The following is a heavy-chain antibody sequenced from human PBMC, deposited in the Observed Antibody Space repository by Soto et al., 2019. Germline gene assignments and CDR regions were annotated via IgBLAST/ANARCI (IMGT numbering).Heavy chain of an antibody. D-gene: IGHD3-10*01. CDR3: AKDRHPYGPAGYGLDV. CDR1: GDSVSSNSAA. J-gene: IGHJ6*02. V-gene: IGHV6-1*01. Sequence: PSQTLSLTCAISGDSVSSNSAAWNWIRQSPSRGLEWLGRTYYRSKWYNDYAVSVKSRITINPDTSKNQFSLQLNSVTPEDTAIYYCAKDRHPYGPAGYGLDVWGQGTTVTVSS. CDR2: TYYRSKWYN.